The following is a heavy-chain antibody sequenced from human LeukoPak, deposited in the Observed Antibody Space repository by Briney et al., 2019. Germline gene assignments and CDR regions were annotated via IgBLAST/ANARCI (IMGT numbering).Heavy chain of an antibody. J-gene: IGHJ3*02. D-gene: IGHD6-25*01. CDR3: ASSAATLRSIDAFDI. CDR1: GFTFYDYA. Sequence: GGSLRLSCAASGFTFYDYAMHWVRQAPGKGLEWVSGISWNSGSIGYADSVKGRFTISRDNAKNSLYLQMNSLRAEDTAVYYCASSAATLRSIDAFDIWGQGTMVTVSS. CDR2: ISWNSGSI. V-gene: IGHV3-9*01.